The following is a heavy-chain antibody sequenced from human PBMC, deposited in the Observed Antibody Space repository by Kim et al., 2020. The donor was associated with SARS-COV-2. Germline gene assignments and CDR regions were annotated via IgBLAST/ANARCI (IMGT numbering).Heavy chain of an antibody. Sequence: GESLKISCKGSGYSFTSYWIGWVRQMPGKGLEWLGIIYPGDSDTRYSPSFQGQVTISADKSISTAYLQWSSLKASDTAMCYCARRVARGRYYYYGMDVWGQGTTVTVSS. CDR2: IYPGDSDT. D-gene: IGHD1-26*01. V-gene: IGHV5-51*01. CDR3: ARRVARGRYYYYGMDV. CDR1: GYSFTSYW. J-gene: IGHJ6*02.